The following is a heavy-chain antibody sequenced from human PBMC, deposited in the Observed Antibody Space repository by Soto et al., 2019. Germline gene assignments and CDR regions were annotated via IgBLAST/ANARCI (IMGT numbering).Heavy chain of an antibody. CDR1: GYTFTSDY. CDR2: INPRGGST. CDR3: ARERGIAALPLGMAV. V-gene: IGHV1-46*01. J-gene: IGHJ6*04. D-gene: IGHD6-6*01. Sequence: ASVKVSCKSSGYTFTSDYMHWVRQAPGQGLEWMGIINPRGGSTTYAQKFQGRMIMTADTSTSTVFMELSSLRSEDTAVYYCARERGIAALPLGMAVWGKGTTVT.